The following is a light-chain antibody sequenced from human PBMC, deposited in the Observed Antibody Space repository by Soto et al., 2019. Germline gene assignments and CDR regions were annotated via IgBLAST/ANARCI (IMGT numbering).Light chain of an antibody. Sequence: DIQMTQSPSSLSASVGDRVTITCQASQDISNYLNWYQQKLGKAPKLLIYDASNLETSVPSRFSGSGSGADFTFTISSLQPEDIATYYCQQYSHLITVGQGTRLVIK. CDR3: QQYSHLIT. CDR1: QDISNY. J-gene: IGKJ5*01. CDR2: DAS. V-gene: IGKV1-33*01.